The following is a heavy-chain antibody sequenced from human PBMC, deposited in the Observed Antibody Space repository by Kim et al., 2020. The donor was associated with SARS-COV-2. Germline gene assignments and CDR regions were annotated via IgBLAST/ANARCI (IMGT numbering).Heavy chain of an antibody. D-gene: IGHD5-18*01. CDR1: GYTFTSYA. J-gene: IGHJ4*02. Sequence: ASVKVSCKASGYTFTSYAMYWVRQAPGQRLEWMGWINAGNGNTKYSQKFQGRVTITRDTSASTAYMELSSLRSEDTAVYYCARVGSYTAMVTSSLFYWGQGTLVTVSS. CDR2: INAGNGNT. CDR3: ARVGSYTAMVTSSLFY. V-gene: IGHV1-3*01.